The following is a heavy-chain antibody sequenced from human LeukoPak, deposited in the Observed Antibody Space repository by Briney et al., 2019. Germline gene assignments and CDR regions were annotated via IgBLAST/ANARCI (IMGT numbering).Heavy chain of an antibody. J-gene: IGHJ3*02. D-gene: IGHD4-23*01. V-gene: IGHV1-69*06. CDR3: ARHQRGNSDAFDI. CDR2: IIPIFGTA. CDR1: GGTFSSYA. Sequence: GASVKVSCKASGGTFSSYAISWVRQAPGQGLEWMGGIIPIFGTANYAQKFQGRVTITADKSTSTAYMELSSLRSEDTAVYYCARHQRGNSDAFDIWGQGTMVTVSS.